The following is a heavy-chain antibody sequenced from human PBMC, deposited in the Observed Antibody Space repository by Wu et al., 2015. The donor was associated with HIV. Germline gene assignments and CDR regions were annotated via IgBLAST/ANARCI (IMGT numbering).Heavy chain of an antibody. V-gene: IGHV1-46*03. CDR2: ISPGGVRV. J-gene: IGHJ3*02. CDR1: GYTFTSNY. Sequence: QVQLVQSGGEVKKPGASVKVSCKTSGYTFTSNYIHWVRQAPGQGLEWMGVISPGGVRVSYAQKFQGRVTMTSDTSTSTVHMALSRLRSEDTAMYYCATRIGNMEAFNIWGQGTMVIVSS. D-gene: IGHD1/OR15-1a*01. CDR3: ATRIGNMEAFNI.